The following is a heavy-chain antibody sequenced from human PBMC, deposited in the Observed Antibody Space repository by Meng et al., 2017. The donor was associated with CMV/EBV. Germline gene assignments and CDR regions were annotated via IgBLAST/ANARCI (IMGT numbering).Heavy chain of an antibody. CDR2: ISSSSSTI. D-gene: IGHD6-6*01. Sequence: GGSLRLSCAASGFTFSSYSMNWVRQAPGKGLEWVSYISSSSSTIYYADSVKGRFTISRDNAKNSLYLQMNSLRAEDTALYYCARGGIAARRGMDVWGQGTTVTVSS. CDR1: GFTFSSYS. V-gene: IGHV3-48*04. CDR3: ARGGIAARRGMDV. J-gene: IGHJ6*02.